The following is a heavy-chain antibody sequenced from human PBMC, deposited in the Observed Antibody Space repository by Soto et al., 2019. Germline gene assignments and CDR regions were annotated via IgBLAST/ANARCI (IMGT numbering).Heavy chain of an antibody. CDR2: IHYSGST. Sequence: SETLSLTCTVSGGSISGYYWGWIRQPPGKGLEWIGYIHYSGSTNYNPSLRSRVTISVDTPKNQFSLKVNSMTAADTAIYYCARGGVAARKGRWFDPWGQGTLVT. V-gene: IGHV4-59*01. CDR3: ARGGVAARKGRWFDP. CDR1: GGSISGYY. D-gene: IGHD6-25*01. J-gene: IGHJ5*02.